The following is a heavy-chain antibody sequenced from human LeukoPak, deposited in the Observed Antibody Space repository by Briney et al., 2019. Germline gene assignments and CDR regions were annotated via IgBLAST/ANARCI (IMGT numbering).Heavy chain of an antibody. Sequence: PGGSLRLSCAASGFTFSSTAMNWVRQAPGKGLEWVSAISGSGDSTYYADSVKGRFTISRDNSKNTLYLQMNSLRAKDTAVYYCASHHYYDSSGLDDYSDFWGQGTLVTVSS. CDR1: GFTFSSTA. J-gene: IGHJ4*02. D-gene: IGHD3-22*01. CDR3: ASHHYYDSSGLDDYSDF. CDR2: ISGSGDST. V-gene: IGHV3-23*01.